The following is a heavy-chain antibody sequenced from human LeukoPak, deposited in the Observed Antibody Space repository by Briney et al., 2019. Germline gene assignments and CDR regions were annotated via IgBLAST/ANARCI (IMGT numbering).Heavy chain of an antibody. V-gene: IGHV1-3*01. J-gene: IGHJ5*02. CDR3: ASPAAPYYDILTCYS. Sequence: GSVNVSCKASGYTFTSYAMHWVRQAPGQRGEWMGWISAGNGHTKYSQKFQGRVTITRDTSASTAYMELSSLRAEDTAVYYCASPAAPYYDILTCYSWGQGTLVTVSS. CDR1: GYTFTSYA. D-gene: IGHD3-9*01. CDR2: ISAGNGHT.